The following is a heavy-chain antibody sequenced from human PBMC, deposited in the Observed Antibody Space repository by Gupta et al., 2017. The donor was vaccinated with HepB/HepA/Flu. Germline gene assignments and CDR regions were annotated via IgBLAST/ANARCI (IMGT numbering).Heavy chain of an antibody. V-gene: IGHV3-33*01. CDR3: ARDDSLALRFSQTYGMDV. CDR1: GFTLSSYG. CDR2: IWYDGSNK. J-gene: IGHJ6*02. D-gene: IGHD3-3*01. Sequence: QVQLVESGGGVVQPGRSLRLSCAAAGFTLSSYGMHWVRQAPGKGLEWVAVIWYDGSNKYYADSVKGRFTISRDNSKNTLYLQMNSLRAEDTAVYYCARDDSLALRFSQTYGMDVWGQGTTVTVSS.